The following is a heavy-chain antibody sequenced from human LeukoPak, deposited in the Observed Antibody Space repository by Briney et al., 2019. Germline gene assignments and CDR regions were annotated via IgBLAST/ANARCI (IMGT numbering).Heavy chain of an antibody. V-gene: IGHV3-30*02. Sequence: PGGSLRLSCAASGFTFSSYGMHWVRQAPGKGLEWVAFIRYDGSNKYYADSVKGRFTISRDNSKNTLYLQMNSLRAEDTAVYYRAKDRYYYDSSAYDYWGQGTLVTVSS. CDR2: IRYDGSNK. J-gene: IGHJ4*02. D-gene: IGHD3-22*01. CDR3: AKDRYYYDSSAYDY. CDR1: GFTFSSYG.